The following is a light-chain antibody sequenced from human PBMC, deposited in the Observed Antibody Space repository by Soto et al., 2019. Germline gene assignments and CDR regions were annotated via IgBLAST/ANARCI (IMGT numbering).Light chain of an antibody. CDR2: GAS. Sequence: EIVLTQSPATLSLSPGERATLSCRASQSVNDYLAWYQQKPGQAPRLLIYGASNRATGIPVRFSGSGSGTXXTLTISSLEPEDFAVYYCQHRGRWPRTFGQGTKLEIK. V-gene: IGKV3-11*01. J-gene: IGKJ2*01. CDR3: QHRGRWPRT. CDR1: QSVNDY.